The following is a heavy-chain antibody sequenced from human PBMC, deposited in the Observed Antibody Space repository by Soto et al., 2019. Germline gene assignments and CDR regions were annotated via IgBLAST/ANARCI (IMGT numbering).Heavy chain of an antibody. CDR1: GGTFSSYA. CDR3: ARGALGAPRIFDY. V-gene: IGHV1-69*01. J-gene: IGHJ4*02. D-gene: IGHD3-10*01. Sequence: QVQLVQSGAAVKKPGSSVKVSCKASGGTFSSYAISWVRQAPGQGLEWMGGIIPIFGTANYAQKFQGRVTITADESTSTAYMGLSSVSSEDTAVYYCARGALGAPRIFDYWGKGTLVTVSS. CDR2: IIPIFGTA.